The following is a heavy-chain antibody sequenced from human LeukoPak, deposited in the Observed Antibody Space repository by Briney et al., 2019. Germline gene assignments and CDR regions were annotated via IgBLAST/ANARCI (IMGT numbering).Heavy chain of an antibody. Sequence: SGGSLRLSCAASGFTFSSYGMHWVRQAPGKGLEWVAFIRYDGSNKYYADSVKGRFTISRDNSKNTMYLQMNSLRAEDTAVYFCATGRDTAMVRPDYWGQGTLVTVSS. J-gene: IGHJ4*02. V-gene: IGHV3-30*02. CDR2: IRYDGSNK. CDR1: GFTFSSYG. CDR3: ATGRDTAMVRPDY. D-gene: IGHD5-18*01.